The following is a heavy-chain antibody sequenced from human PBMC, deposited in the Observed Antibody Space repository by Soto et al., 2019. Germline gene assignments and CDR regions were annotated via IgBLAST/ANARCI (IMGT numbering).Heavy chain of an antibody. CDR1: GGSFSGYQ. D-gene: IGHD3-10*01. CDR3: ARGVILWFGELSRRGGYHYYMDV. Sequence: QVQLQQWGAGLLKPSETLSLTCAVYGGSFSGYQWSWIRQTPGKGLEWIGEINDSGNINYNPSLRSRFTILLDTPKKQISLKLCSVTAAASAVYYCARGVILWFGELSRRGGYHYYMDVWDKGTTVTVSS. CDR2: INDSGNI. V-gene: IGHV4-34*01. J-gene: IGHJ6*03.